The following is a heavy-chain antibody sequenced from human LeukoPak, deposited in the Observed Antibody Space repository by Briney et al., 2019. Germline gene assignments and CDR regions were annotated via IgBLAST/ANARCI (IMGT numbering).Heavy chain of an antibody. J-gene: IGHJ4*02. D-gene: IGHD6-19*01. CDR2: ISSSSSYI. CDR3: ARLAGSSGWFLFDY. V-gene: IGHV3-21*01. CDR1: GFTFSSYS. Sequence: GGSLRLSCAASGFTFSSYSMNWVRQAPGQGLEWVSSISSSSSYIYYADSVKGRFTISRDNAKNSLYLQMNSLRAEDTAVYYCARLAGSSGWFLFDYWGQGTLVTVSS.